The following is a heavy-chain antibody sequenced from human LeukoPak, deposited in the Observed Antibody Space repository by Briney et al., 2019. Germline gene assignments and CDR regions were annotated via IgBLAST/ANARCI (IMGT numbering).Heavy chain of an antibody. D-gene: IGHD3-9*01. V-gene: IGHV3-20*04. Sequence: GGSLRFSCAASGFTFDDYGMNWVRQAPGKGLEWISGIHWNGDTTNYAASVEGRFTISRDNAKNSLYLQMNSLRAEDTALYYCARGLRYYYYYYMDVWGKGTTVTVSS. CDR3: ARGLRYYYYYYMDV. J-gene: IGHJ6*03. CDR1: GFTFDDYG. CDR2: IHWNGDTT.